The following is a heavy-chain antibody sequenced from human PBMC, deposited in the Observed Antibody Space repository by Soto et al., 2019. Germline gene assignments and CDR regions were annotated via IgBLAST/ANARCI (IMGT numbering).Heavy chain of an antibody. V-gene: IGHV3-33*01. Sequence: GGSLRLSCAASGFTFSSYGMHWVRQAPGKGLEWVAVIWYDGSNKYYADSVKGRFTISRDNSKNTLYLQMNSLRAEDTAVYYCARDPGGYSSGWLLAYYYYMDVWGKGTTVTVSS. D-gene: IGHD6-19*01. CDR3: ARDPGGYSSGWLLAYYYYMDV. J-gene: IGHJ6*03. CDR2: IWYDGSNK. CDR1: GFTFSSYG.